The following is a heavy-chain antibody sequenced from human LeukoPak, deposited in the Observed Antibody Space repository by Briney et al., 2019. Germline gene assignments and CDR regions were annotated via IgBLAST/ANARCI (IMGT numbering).Heavy chain of an antibody. V-gene: IGHV4-61*08. D-gene: IGHD3-22*01. Sequence: SETLSLTCTVSGGSISSGGYYWSWIRQPPGKGLEWIGYIYHSGSTYYNPSLKSRVTISVDTSKNQFSLKLSSVTAADTAVYYCARDSSGYEGDDAFDIWGQGTMVTVSS. J-gene: IGHJ3*02. CDR1: GGSISSGGYY. CDR3: ARDSSGYEGDDAFDI. CDR2: IYHSGST.